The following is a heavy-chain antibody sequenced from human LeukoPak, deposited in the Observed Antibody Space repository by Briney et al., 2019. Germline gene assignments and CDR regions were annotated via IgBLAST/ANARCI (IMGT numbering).Heavy chain of an antibody. CDR3: AKRRGYSGYDYFDY. Sequence: GSLRLSCAVSGFTFSDFAMSWVRQAPGKGLEWVSTIGDSGGITYYADSVKGRFIISRDNSKNTLDLQMNSLRAEDTAVYYCAKRRGYSGYDYFDYWGQGTLVTVSS. D-gene: IGHD5-12*01. CDR1: GFTFSDFA. J-gene: IGHJ4*02. V-gene: IGHV3-23*01. CDR2: IGDSGGIT.